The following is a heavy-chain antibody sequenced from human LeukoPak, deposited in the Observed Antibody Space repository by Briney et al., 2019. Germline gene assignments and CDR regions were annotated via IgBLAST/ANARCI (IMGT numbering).Heavy chain of an antibody. D-gene: IGHD3/OR15-3a*01. V-gene: IGHV1-2*02. CDR2: INPNSGGA. Sequence: GASVKVSCKASGYTFTGYYMHWVRQAPGQGLEWMGWINPNSGGANYAQKFQGRVTMTRDTSISTAYMELNRLTSDDTAVYYCARRWAGTGSEAVYWGQGTLVTVSS. CDR3: ARRWAGTGSEAVY. J-gene: IGHJ4*02. CDR1: GYTFTGYY.